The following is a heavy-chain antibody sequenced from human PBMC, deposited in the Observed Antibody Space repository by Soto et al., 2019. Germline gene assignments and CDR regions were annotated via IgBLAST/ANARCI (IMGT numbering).Heavy chain of an antibody. V-gene: IGHV3-13*05. D-gene: IGHD2-15*01. CDR3: GRAYSGRMPSRADYYYAMDV. J-gene: IGHJ6*02. Sequence: EVQLGESGGGSVQPGESLRLSCAASGFSFRDYDMHWVRQRKGKGLEWVSALGAARDPYYVGSVKGRFSVSRDNAQNSLFIQRNNMRVDDTAVHYCGRAYSGRMPSRADYYYAMDVWGRGTTVTVS. CDR1: GFSFRDYD. CDR2: LGAARDP.